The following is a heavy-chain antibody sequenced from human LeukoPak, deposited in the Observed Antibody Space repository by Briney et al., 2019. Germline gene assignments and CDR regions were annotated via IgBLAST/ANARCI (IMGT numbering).Heavy chain of an antibody. V-gene: IGHV4-39*07. CDR2: IYYSGST. CDR3: ASRNDLQDAFDI. CDR1: GGSISSSSYY. Sequence: PSETLSLTCTVSGGSISSSSYYWGWIRQPPGKGLEWIGSIYYSGSTYYNPSLKSRVTISVDTSKNQFSLKLSSVTAADTAVYYCASRNDLQDAFDIWGQGTMVTVSS. J-gene: IGHJ3*02.